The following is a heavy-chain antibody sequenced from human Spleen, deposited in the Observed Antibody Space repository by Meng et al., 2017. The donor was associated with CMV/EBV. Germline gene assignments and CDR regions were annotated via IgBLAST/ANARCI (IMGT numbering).Heavy chain of an antibody. J-gene: IGHJ3*02. D-gene: IGHD3-3*01. CDR2: ISSSSTTI. Sequence: GESLKISCAASGFTFSDFYMSWIRQAPGKGLEWVSYISSSSTTIHYADSVKGRFTISRDNAKDSLYLQMNSLRAEDTAVYYCVRSYDFWSATFDIWGQGTLVTVSS. V-gene: IGHV3-11*04. CDR1: GFTFSDFY. CDR3: VRSYDFWSATFDI.